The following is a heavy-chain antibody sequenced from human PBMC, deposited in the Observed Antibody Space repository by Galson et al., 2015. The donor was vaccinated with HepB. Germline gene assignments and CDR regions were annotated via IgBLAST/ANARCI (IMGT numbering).Heavy chain of an antibody. CDR2: ISYDGSNE. CDR3: AKDPCGGDCYSFDY. Sequence: SLRLSCAASGFTFSGYGMHWVRQAPGKGLEWVAVISYDGSNEFYADSVKGRFTISRDNSKNTLYQQMNSLRPADTAFYYCAKDPCGGDCYSFDYWGQGTQVTVSS. D-gene: IGHD2-21*02. J-gene: IGHJ4*02. V-gene: IGHV3-30*18. CDR1: GFTFSGYG.